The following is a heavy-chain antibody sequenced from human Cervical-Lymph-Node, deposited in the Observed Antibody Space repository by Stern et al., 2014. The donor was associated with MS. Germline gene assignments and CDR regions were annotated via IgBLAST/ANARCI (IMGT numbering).Heavy chain of an antibody. V-gene: IGHV2-5*02. J-gene: IGHJ3*02. CDR1: GFSLRNNGVA. CDR3: VHAPPGDFLEDAFAI. D-gene: IGHD4-17*01. Sequence: QVTLMESGPTLVKPTETLRLTSTFSGFSLRNNGVAVCWIRQTPGKALVFLALIYWDVAKRYNPSLTRRLVITTDTSQSQVVLKMTSLDPVDTATYYCVHAPPGDFLEDAFAIWGQGTMVTISS. CDR2: IYWDVAK.